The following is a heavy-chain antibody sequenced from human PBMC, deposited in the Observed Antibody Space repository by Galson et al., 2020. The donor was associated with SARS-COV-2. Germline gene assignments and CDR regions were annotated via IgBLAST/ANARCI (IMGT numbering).Heavy chain of an antibody. J-gene: IGHJ4*02. Sequence: GGSLRLSCAASGLTFSSYGMHWVRQAPGKGLEWVAVIWYDGSNKYYADSVKGRFTNSRDNSKNTLYLQMNSLRAEDTAVYYCARDQRGVDYGLDYWGQGTLVTFSS. CDR2: IWYDGSNK. CDR3: ARDQRGVDYGLDY. D-gene: IGHD4-17*01. CDR1: GLTFSSYG. V-gene: IGHV3-33*01.